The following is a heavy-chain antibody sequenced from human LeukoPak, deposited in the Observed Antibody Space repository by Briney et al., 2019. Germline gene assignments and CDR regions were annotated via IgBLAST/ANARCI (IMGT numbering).Heavy chain of an antibody. J-gene: IGHJ4*02. CDR2: IFYSGST. CDR3: ARGTRHYYDSSGYYGYFDY. D-gene: IGHD3-22*01. V-gene: IGHV4-59*01. Sequence: SETLSLTCTVSGGSIRSYYWSWIRQPPGKGLEWIGYIFYSGSTNCNPSLKSRVTISVDTSKNRFSLRLSSVTAADTAVYYCARGTRHYYDSSGYYGYFDYWGQGTPVTVSS. CDR1: GGSIRSYY.